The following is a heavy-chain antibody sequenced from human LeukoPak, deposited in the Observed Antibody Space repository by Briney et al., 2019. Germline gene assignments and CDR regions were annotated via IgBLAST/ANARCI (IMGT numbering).Heavy chain of an antibody. V-gene: IGHV3-48*01. CDR2: ISSGSSTI. Sequence: QTGGSLRLFCAASGFTFSNYNMNWVRQAPGKGLEWVSYISSGSSTIYYADSVKGRFTISRDNAKNSLYLQMNSLRAEDTAVYYCARDSRIAVTAAYHFDYWGQGTLVTVSS. D-gene: IGHD6-19*01. CDR3: ARDSRIAVTAAYHFDY. J-gene: IGHJ4*02. CDR1: GFTFSNYN.